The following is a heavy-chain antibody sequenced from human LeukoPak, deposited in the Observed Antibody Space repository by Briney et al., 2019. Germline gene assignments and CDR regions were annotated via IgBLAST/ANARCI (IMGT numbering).Heavy chain of an antibody. J-gene: IGHJ6*03. D-gene: IGHD3-10*01. CDR2: IYYSGST. CDR3: ARSRRITMVRGKGYYMDV. CDR1: GGSISSSSYY. Sequence: PSETLSLTCTVSGGSISSSSYYWGWIRQPPGKGLEWIGSIYYSGSTYYNPSLKSRVTISVDTSKNQFSLKLSSVTAADTAVYYCARSRRITMVRGKGYYMDVWGKGTTVTISS. V-gene: IGHV4-39*07.